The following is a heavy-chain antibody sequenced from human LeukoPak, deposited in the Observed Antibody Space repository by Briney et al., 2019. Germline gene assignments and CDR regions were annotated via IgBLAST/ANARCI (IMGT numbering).Heavy chain of an antibody. J-gene: IGHJ5*02. CDR3: ARVLCLGYCSSTSWGSGLDP. Sequence: SETLSLTCSVSGGSIRSYYWSWIRQPPGKGLEWIGYIYHSGSTDYNPSLKSRVTISLDTSKNQFSLKLSSVTAADTAVYYCARVLCLGYCSSTSWGSGLDPWGQGTLVTVSS. CDR2: IYHSGST. D-gene: IGHD2-2*01. CDR1: GGSIRSYY. V-gene: IGHV4-59*01.